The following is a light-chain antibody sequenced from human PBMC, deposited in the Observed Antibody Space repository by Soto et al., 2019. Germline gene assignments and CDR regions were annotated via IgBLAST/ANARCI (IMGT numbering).Light chain of an antibody. J-gene: IGLJ1*01. CDR3: CSHAGRNTYV. V-gene: IGLV2-23*01. CDR1: SSDVGSGNV. CDR2: EAF. Sequence: QSVLTQPASVSGSPGQSITISCTGTSSDVGSGNVVSWYQHYPGKAPQLIIYEAFKRPSGVSSRFSGSKSGNTASLTISGLQAEDEAEYYCCSHAGRNTYVFGTGTKLTVL.